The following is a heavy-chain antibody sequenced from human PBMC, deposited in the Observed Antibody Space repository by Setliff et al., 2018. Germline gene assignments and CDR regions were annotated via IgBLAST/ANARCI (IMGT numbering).Heavy chain of an antibody. V-gene: IGHV1-69-2*01. CDR3: AFRRGYIYGLDN. D-gene: IGHD5-18*01. CDR1: GYTFTDDY. CDR2: IDPEDGKT. Sequence: ASVKVSCKASGYTFTDDYMYWVKQAPGKGLEWMGRIDPEDGKTVYAEKFQGRVIISADTSIATVYLEIDSLRSEDTAVYYCAFRRGYIYGLDNWGQGTLVTVSS. J-gene: IGHJ4*02.